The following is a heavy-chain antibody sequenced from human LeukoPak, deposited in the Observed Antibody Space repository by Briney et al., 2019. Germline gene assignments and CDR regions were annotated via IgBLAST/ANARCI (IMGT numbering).Heavy chain of an antibody. J-gene: IGHJ6*03. CDR3: AKNGDRGAYCSGGTCYPYFYYYMDV. CDR1: GFTFSSYG. CDR2: ISTTGGTT. V-gene: IGHV3-23*01. Sequence: GGSLRLSCAASGFTFSSYGMSWVRQAPGKGLEWVSAISTTGGTTYYAGSVKGRFTISRDNSRNALYLQVNSLRAEDMAIYYCAKNGDRGAYCSGGTCYPYFYYYMDVWGKGTTVTFSS. D-gene: IGHD2-15*01.